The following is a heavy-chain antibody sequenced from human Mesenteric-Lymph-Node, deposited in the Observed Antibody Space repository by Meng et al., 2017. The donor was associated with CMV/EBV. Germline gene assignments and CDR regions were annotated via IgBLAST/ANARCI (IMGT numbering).Heavy chain of an antibody. Sequence: ASVKVSCKASGYTFTGYHIHWVRQAPGQGPEWMGWINPNSGGTNYAQKFQGRVTMTRDTSINTAFMEVAGLRSDDTVVYYCARAEGSDWFDYSYYGLDVWGQGTTVTVSS. CDR1: GYTFTGYH. CDR3: ARAEGSDWFDYSYYGLDV. J-gene: IGHJ6*02. D-gene: IGHD3-9*01. V-gene: IGHV1-2*02. CDR2: INPNSGGT.